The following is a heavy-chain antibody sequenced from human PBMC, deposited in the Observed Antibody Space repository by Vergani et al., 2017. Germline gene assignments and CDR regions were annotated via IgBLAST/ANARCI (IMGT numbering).Heavy chain of an antibody. Sequence: EVQLVESGGGLVKPGGSLRLSCAASGFTVSSNYMSWVRQAPGKGLEWVSAMRGSGGSTYYADAVKGRFTISRDNSKNTLYLQMNSLRAEDTAVYYCAHFPRDSFDIWGQGTMVTVSS. J-gene: IGHJ3*02. CDR3: AHFPRDSFDI. CDR1: GFTVSSNY. V-gene: IGHV3-23*04. CDR2: MRGSGGST.